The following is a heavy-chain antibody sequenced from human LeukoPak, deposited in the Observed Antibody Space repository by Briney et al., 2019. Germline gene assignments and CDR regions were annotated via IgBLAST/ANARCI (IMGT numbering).Heavy chain of an antibody. J-gene: IGHJ4*02. D-gene: IGHD3-16*01. CDR1: GYTLTELS. V-gene: IGHV1-24*01. CDR2: FDPEDGET. Sequence: ASVKVSCKVSGYTLTELSMHWVRQAPGKGLEWMGGFDPEDGETIYAQKFQGRVTMTEDTSTDTAYMELSSLRSEDTAVYYCALSFGENYGDYVDYWGQGTLVTVSS. CDR3: ALSFGENYGDYVDY.